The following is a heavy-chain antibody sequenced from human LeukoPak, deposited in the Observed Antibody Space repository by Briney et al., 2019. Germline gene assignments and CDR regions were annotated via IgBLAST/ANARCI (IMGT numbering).Heavy chain of an antibody. V-gene: IGHV1-2*04. CDR2: INPNSGGT. CDR1: GYTFTGYY. Sequence: ASVKVSCKASGYTFTGYYMHWVRQAPGQGLEWMGWINPNSGGTNYAQKFQGWVTMTRDTSISTAYMELSRLRSDDTAVYYCARALSPFDYYYGMDVWGKGTTVTVS. CDR3: ARALSPFDYYYGMDV. D-gene: IGHD3-16*01. J-gene: IGHJ6*04.